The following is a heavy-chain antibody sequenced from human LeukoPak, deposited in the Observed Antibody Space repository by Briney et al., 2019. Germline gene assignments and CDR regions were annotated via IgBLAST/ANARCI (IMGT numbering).Heavy chain of an antibody. D-gene: IGHD6-19*01. V-gene: IGHV3-53*01. CDR2: YSGGST. CDR3: AKDHPSGWTDY. CDR1: GFSVSSNY. J-gene: IGHJ4*02. Sequence: GGSLRLSCAPSGFSVSSNYMTWVRQAPGKGLEWLSVYSGGSTYYADSVKGRFTISRDNSKNTLYLQMSSLRADDTAVYYCAKDHPSGWTDYWGQGTLVTVSS.